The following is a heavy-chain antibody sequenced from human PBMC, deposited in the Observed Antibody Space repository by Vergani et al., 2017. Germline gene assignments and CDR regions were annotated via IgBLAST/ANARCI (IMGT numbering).Heavy chain of an antibody. CDR2: LYWDDDK. V-gene: IGHV2-5*02. CDR1: GFSFRTSGVG. J-gene: IGHJ4*02. CDR3: AHSRITMVRGVDNFDY. Sequence: QITLKESGPTLVKPTQTLTLTCTFSGFSFRTSGVGVGWLRQPPGKPLEWLAPLYWDDDKPYSPSLKSRLTITKATSKTQVVLTMTNMDPVDTDTYYCAHSRITMVRGVDNFDYWGQGTLVTVSS. D-gene: IGHD3-10*01.